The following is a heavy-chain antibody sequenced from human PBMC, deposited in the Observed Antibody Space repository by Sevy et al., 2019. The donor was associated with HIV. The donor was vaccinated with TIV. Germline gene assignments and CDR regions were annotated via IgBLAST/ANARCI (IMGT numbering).Heavy chain of an antibody. CDR1: GGTFSSYG. D-gene: IGHD6-19*01. V-gene: IGHV1-69*13. J-gene: IGHJ4*02. CDR3: ARGGGNGWYYFDY. Sequence: SSVKVSCKASGGTFSSYGISWVRQAPGQGLEWMGGIIPILGTVNYAQKFQGRVTITADESTKTANMELSSLRSEDTAVYCCARGGGNGWYYFDYWGQETLVTVSS. CDR2: IIPILGTV.